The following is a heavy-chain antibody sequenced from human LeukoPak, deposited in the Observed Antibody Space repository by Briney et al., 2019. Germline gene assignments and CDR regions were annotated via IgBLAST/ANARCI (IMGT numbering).Heavy chain of an antibody. CDR1: GYTFTGYY. CDR3: ARDPPIGGADVFDI. D-gene: IGHD3-10*01. CDR2: INPNSGGT. Sequence: VASVKVSCKAAGYTFTGYYMHWVRQDPGQGLEWMSWINPNSGGTNYAQKFQGRVTMTRDTSISTAYMELSRLTSDDTAVYYCARDPPIGGADVFDIWGQGTMVTVSS. V-gene: IGHV1-2*02. J-gene: IGHJ3*02.